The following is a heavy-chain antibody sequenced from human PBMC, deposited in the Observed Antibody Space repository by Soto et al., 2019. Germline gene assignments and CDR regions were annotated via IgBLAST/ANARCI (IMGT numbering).Heavy chain of an antibody. CDR3: AKDDGRYFDWLYYFDY. J-gene: IGHJ4*02. Sequence: PGGSLRLSCAASGFTFSSYAMSWVRQAPGKGLEWVSAISGSGGSTYYADSVKGRFTISRDNSKNTLYLQMNSLRAEDTAVYYCAKDDGRYFDWLYYFDYWGQGTLVTVSS. CDR2: ISGSGGST. D-gene: IGHD3-9*01. CDR1: GFTFSSYA. V-gene: IGHV3-23*01.